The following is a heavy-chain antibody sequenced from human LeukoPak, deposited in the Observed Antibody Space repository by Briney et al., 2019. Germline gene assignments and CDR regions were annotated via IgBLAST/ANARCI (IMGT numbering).Heavy chain of an antibody. V-gene: IGHV4-39*07. D-gene: IGHD2-2*01. J-gene: IGHJ5*02. Sequence: SETLSLTCTVSGGSISSSSYYWGWIRQPPGKGLEWIGSIYYSGSTYYNPSLKSRVTISVDTSKNQFSLKLSSVTAADTAAYYCARGTPAAPFDPWGQGTLVTVSS. CDR1: GGSISSSSYY. CDR3: ARGTPAAPFDP. CDR2: IYYSGST.